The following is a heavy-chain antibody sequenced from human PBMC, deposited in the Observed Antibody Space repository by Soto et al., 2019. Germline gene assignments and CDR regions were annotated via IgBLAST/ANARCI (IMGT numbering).Heavy chain of an antibody. CDR3: ARDRGRHSGYDSRFDY. J-gene: IGHJ4*02. CDR2: IWYDGSNK. D-gene: IGHD5-12*01. V-gene: IGHV3-33*01. CDR1: GFTFSSYG. Sequence: GGSLRLSCAASGFTFSSYGMHWVRQAPGKGLEWVAVIWYDGSNKYYADSVKGRFTISRDNSKDTLYLQMNSLRAEDTAVYYCARDRGRHSGYDSRFDYWGQGTLVTVSS.